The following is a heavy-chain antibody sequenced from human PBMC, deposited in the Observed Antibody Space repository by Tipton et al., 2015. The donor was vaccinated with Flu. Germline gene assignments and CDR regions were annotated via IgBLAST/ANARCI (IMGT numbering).Heavy chain of an antibody. V-gene: IGHV4-39*07. CDR2: IYHSGST. CDR3: ARVSPGVESWFDP. D-gene: IGHD3-3*01. Sequence: TLSLTCTVSGASISSESYYRGWIRQPPGKGLEWIGNIYHSGSTNYNPSLKSRVTISLDKSKNQFSLKLISVTAADTAVYYCARVSPGVESWFDPWGQGTLVTVSS. CDR1: GASISSESYY. J-gene: IGHJ5*02.